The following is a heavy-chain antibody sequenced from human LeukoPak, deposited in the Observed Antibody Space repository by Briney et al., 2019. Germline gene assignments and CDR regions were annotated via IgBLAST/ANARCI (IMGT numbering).Heavy chain of an antibody. J-gene: IGHJ4*01. V-gene: IGHV1-18*01. CDR3: ARSAYDPGYCTNGVCPSYYFDY. CDR2: ISAYNGNT. Sequence: GASVTVSFKASGYTFTSYGISWVRQAPGQGLEWMGWISAYNGNTNYAQKLQGRVTMTTDTSTSTAYMELRSLRSDDTAVYYCARSAYDPGYCTNGVCPSYYFDYWGHGNLVTVSS. CDR1: GYTFTSYG. D-gene: IGHD2-8*01.